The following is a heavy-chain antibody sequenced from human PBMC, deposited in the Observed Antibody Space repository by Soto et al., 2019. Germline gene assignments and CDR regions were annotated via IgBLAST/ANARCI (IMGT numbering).Heavy chain of an antibody. CDR1: GGSISSYY. D-gene: IGHD6-13*01. Sequence: QVQLQESGPGLVKPSETLSLTCTVSGGSISSYYWSWIRQPPGKGLEWIGYIYNSGSTNYNASLKSRVTISIDPSKNQFSLKLSSVTAADTAVYYCAGRIAATRYDCFDYWGQGTLVTVSS. V-gene: IGHV4-59*01. CDR2: IYNSGST. J-gene: IGHJ4*02. CDR3: AGRIAATRYDCFDY.